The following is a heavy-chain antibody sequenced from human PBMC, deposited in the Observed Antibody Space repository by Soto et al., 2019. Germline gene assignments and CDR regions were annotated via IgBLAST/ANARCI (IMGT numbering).Heavy chain of an antibody. D-gene: IGHD6-13*01. Sequence: GESLKISCKGSGYSFTSYWISWVRQMPGKGLEWMGRIDPSDSYTNYSPSFQGHVTISADKSISTAYLQWSSLKASDTAMYYCATSSAGNYYYCCMDVWGQGTTVTVSS. V-gene: IGHV5-10-1*01. CDR2: IDPSDSYT. CDR3: ATSSAGNYYYCCMDV. J-gene: IGHJ6*02. CDR1: GYSFTSYW.